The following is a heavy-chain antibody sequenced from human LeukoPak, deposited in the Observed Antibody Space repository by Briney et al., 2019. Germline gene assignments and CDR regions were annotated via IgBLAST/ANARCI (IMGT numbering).Heavy chain of an antibody. CDR2: IYFSGST. CDR1: GGSISSTSYY. Sequence: PSETLSLTCTVSGGSISSTSYYWGWIRQPPGKGLEWIASIYFSGSTNCNPSLKSRVTISVDTSKNQFSLKLSSVTAADTAVYYCARHWGQAFGDGFDYWGQGTLVTVSS. J-gene: IGHJ4*02. CDR3: ARHWGQAFGDGFDY. V-gene: IGHV4-39*01. D-gene: IGHD3-16*01.